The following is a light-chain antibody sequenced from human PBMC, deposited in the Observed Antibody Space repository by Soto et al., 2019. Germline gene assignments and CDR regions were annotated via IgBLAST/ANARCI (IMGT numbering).Light chain of an antibody. V-gene: IGKV3-11*01. CDR3: HQRQSWPRT. CDR1: QAVNTR. CDR2: LAS. Sequence: EMLLTQSPATLSSFPGDRVTLSCRASQAVNTRLAWYQHKPGQAPRLLIYLASNRAAGVPARFSGSGSGTDFTLTISNVEPEDFAVYYCHQRQSWPRTFGQGTKVDIK. J-gene: IGKJ1*01.